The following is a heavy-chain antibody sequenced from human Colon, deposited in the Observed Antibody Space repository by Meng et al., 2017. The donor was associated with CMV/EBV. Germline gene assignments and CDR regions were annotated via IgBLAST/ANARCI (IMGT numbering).Heavy chain of an antibody. CDR3: ARGDYYDFWSGYYLQPFPVDYYYGMDV. V-gene: IGHV3-30-3*01. Sequence: GESLKISCAAPGFTFSSYAMHWVRQAPGKGLEWVAVISYDGSNKYYADSVKGRFTIPRDNSKNTLYLQMNSLRAEDTAVYYCARGDYYDFWSGYYLQPFPVDYYYGMDVWGQGTTVTVSS. J-gene: IGHJ6*02. D-gene: IGHD3-3*01. CDR2: ISYDGSNK. CDR1: GFTFSSYA.